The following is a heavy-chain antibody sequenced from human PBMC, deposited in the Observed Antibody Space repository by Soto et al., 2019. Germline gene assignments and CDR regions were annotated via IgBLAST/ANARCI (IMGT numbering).Heavy chain of an antibody. CDR3: ARQIASAGTRGLDY. J-gene: IGHJ4*02. V-gene: IGHV4-31*02. CDR2: VFCTGTT. CDR1: GVSVSPGGYD. Sequence: SETLSLPCSVPGVSVSPGGYDWTWIRQLPGKCCEWLGYVFCTGTTYPNPPFKSRIAISVYASKRQFSLNLTSVTVADTAVYYCARQIASAGTRGLDYWCQGALVTLSP. D-gene: IGHD6-13*01.